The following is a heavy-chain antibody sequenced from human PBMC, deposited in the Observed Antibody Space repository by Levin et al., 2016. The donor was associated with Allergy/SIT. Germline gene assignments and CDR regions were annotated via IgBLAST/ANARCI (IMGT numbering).Heavy chain of an antibody. V-gene: IGHV3-15*01. CDR1: GFTFSNAW. CDR2: IKSKTDGGTT. CDR3: ARGGPRRTGTTGDY. J-gene: IGHJ4*02. D-gene: IGHD1-1*01. Sequence: GESLKISCAASGFTFSNAWMSWVRQAPGKGLEWVGRIKSKTDGGTTDYAAPVKGRFTISRDDSKNTLDLQMNSLKTEDTAVYYCARGGPRRTGTTGDYWGQGTLVTVSS.